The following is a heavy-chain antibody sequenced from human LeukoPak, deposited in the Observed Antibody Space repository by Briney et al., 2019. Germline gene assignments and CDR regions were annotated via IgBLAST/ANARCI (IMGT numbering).Heavy chain of an antibody. CDR2: ISSSGSTI. J-gene: IGHJ4*02. V-gene: IGHV3-11*01. CDR1: GFTFSDYY. Sequence: PGRSLRLSCAASGFTFSDYYMSWIRQAPGKGLEWVSYISSSGSTIYYADSVKGRFTISRDNAKNSLYLQMNSLRAEDTAVYYCARALPALSRATDYWGQGTLVTVSS. CDR3: ARALPALSRATDY. D-gene: IGHD2-2*01.